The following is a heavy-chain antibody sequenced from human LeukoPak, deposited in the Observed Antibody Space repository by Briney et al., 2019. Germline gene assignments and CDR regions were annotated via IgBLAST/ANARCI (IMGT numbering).Heavy chain of an antibody. CDR3: ARDGSYPNDAFDI. V-gene: IGHV3-53*01. CDR1: GFTVSSNY. J-gene: IGHJ3*02. CDR2: IYSGCST. Sequence: GGSLRLSCAASGFTVSSNYMSWVRQAPGKGLEWVSVIYSGCSTYYADSVKGRFTISRDNSKNTLYLQMNSLRAEDTAVYYCARDGSYPNDAFDIWGQGTMVTVSS. D-gene: IGHD1-1*01.